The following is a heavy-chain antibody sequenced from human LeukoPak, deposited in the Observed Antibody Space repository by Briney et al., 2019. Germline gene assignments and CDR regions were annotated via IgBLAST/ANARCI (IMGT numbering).Heavy chain of an antibody. J-gene: IGHJ1*01. CDR3: ARLVRVAAPRSEYFQH. V-gene: IGHV4-39*01. CDR1: GGSISSSSYY. Sequence: PSETLSLTCTVSGGSISSSSYYWGWIRQPPGKGLEWIGSIYYSGSTYHNPSLKSRVTISVDTSKNQFSLKLSSVTAADTAVYYCARLVRVAAPRSEYFQHWGQGTLVTVSS. CDR2: IYYSGST. D-gene: IGHD6-13*01.